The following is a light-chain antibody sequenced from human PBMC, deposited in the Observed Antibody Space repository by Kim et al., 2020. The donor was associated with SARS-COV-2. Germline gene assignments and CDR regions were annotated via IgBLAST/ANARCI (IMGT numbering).Light chain of an antibody. Sequence: QRVTIACTGGSSTIAAGYDVHWYQKLPRTAPKLLIYGHNKRPSGVPDRFSGSWSGTSASLAITGLQAEDEADYYCQSYDSSLSGSVFGGGTKLTVL. CDR3: QSYDSSLSGSV. CDR1: SSTIAAGYD. V-gene: IGLV1-40*01. CDR2: GHN. J-gene: IGLJ3*02.